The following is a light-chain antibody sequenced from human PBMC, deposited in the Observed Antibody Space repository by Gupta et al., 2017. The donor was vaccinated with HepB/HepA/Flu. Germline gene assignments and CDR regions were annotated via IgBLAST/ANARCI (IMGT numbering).Light chain of an antibody. CDR3: MQDLQTRT. V-gene: IGKV2-28*01. J-gene: IGKJ5*01. CDR2: LGS. CDR1: QSLLYSNGYNY. Sequence: DIVMTQSPLSLPVTPGEPASISCRSSQSLLYSNGYNYLDWYLQKPGQSPQLLIYLGSNRVSGVPDRFSGSGSGTDFTLKSSRVEAEDVGVYYCMQDLQTRTFGQGTRLEIK.